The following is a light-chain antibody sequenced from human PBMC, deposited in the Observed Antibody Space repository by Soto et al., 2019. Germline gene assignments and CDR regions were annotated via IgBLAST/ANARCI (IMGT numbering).Light chain of an antibody. CDR1: SSDVGTYNF. CDR3: SSYSSTSTPWV. V-gene: IGLV2-14*01. Sequence: QSALTQPASVSGSPGQSITISCTGTSSDVGTYNFVSWYQQHPGKAPKLMIYEVSSRPSGVSNRFSVSKSGNTASLTISGLQAEDEADYYCSSYSSTSTPWVFGGVTKLTVL. J-gene: IGLJ3*02. CDR2: EVS.